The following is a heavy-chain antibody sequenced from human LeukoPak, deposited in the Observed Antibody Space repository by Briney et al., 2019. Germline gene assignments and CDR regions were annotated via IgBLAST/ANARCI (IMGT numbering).Heavy chain of an antibody. CDR1: GFTFSSYA. V-gene: IGHV3-30-3*01. CDR3: AAQYCSSTSCPHKIDY. J-gene: IGHJ4*02. D-gene: IGHD2-2*01. Sequence: PGGSLRLSCAASGFTFSSYAMHWVRQAPGKGLEWVAVISYDGSNKYYADSVKGRLTISRDNSKNTLYLQMNSLRAEDTAVYYCAAQYCSSTSCPHKIDYWGQGTLVTVSS. CDR2: ISYDGSNK.